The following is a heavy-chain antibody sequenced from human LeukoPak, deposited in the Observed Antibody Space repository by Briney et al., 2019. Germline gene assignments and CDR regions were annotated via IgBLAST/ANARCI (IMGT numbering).Heavy chain of an antibody. CDR2: ISSSGSTI. V-gene: IGHV3-48*03. CDR1: GFTFSSYE. Sequence: PGGSLRLSCAASGFTFSSYEMNWVRQAPGKGLEWVSYISSSGSTIYYADSVKGRFTISRDNAKNSLYLQMNSLRAEDTAVYYCAREPSPVVLLWFGEFHGYMDVWGKGTTVTISS. J-gene: IGHJ6*03. CDR3: AREPSPVVLLWFGEFHGYMDV. D-gene: IGHD3-10*01.